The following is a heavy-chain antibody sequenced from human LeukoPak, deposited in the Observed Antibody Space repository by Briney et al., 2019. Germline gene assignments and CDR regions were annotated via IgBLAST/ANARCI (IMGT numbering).Heavy chain of an antibody. D-gene: IGHD2-2*01. CDR2: IKSKPDGGTT. J-gene: IGHJ4*02. CDR3: TTDLEGRKGDIVVVPAAMQNDY. Sequence: GSLRLSCAASAFTFSNAWMSWVRQAPGKGLEWVGRIKSKPDGGTTDYAEPVKGRFTISRDDSKNTLYLQMNSLKTEDTAVYYCTTDLEGRKGDIVVVPAAMQNDYWGQGTLVTVSS. V-gene: IGHV3-15*01. CDR1: AFTFSNAW.